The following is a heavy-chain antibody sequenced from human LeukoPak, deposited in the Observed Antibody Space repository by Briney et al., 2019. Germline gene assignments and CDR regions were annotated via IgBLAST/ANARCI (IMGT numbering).Heavy chain of an antibody. V-gene: IGHV3-7*01. D-gene: IGHD3-22*01. CDR2: IKQDGSEK. CDR3: ARDYYYDSSGYSSVGGFDI. J-gene: IGHJ3*02. CDR1: GFTFSSYW. Sequence: GGSLRLSCAASGFTFSSYWMSWVRQAPGKGLEWVANIKQDGSEKYYVDSVKGRFTISRDNAKNSLYLQMNSLRAEDTAVYYCARDYYYDSSGYSSVGGFDIWGQGTMVTVSS.